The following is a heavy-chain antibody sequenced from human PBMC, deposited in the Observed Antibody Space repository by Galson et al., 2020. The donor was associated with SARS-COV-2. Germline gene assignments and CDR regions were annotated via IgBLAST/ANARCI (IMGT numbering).Heavy chain of an antibody. J-gene: IGHJ6*03. V-gene: IGHV4-4*02. CDR2: VSHSGTT. Sequence: SETLSLTCGASGDSISGDYWWTWVRQPPGKGLEWVGEVSHSGTTGYTPSLKRRVTMSVDKSKNQFSLNLTSVTAADTARYYWARALAAYRHPYFYYYMDVGGKGTTVTVSS. CDR1: GDSISGDYW. D-gene: IGHD2-2*01. CDR3: ARALAAYRHPYFYYYMDV.